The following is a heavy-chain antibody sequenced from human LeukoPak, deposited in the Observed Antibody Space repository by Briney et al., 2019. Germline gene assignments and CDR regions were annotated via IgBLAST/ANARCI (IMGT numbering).Heavy chain of an antibody. J-gene: IGHJ4*02. Sequence: SETLSLTCTVSGGSISSYYWSWIRQPPGKGLEWIGYIYYSGSTNYNPSLKSRVTVSVDTSKNQFSLKLSSVTAADTAVYYCARGRSGYPVALNYWGQGTLVTGSS. D-gene: IGHD3-3*01. CDR2: IYYSGST. CDR1: GGSISSYY. CDR3: ARGRSGYPVALNY. V-gene: IGHV4-59*08.